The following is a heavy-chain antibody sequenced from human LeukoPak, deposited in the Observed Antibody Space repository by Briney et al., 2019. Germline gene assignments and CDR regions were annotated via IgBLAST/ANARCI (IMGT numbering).Heavy chain of an antibody. D-gene: IGHD6-6*01. Sequence: GGSLKLSCAASGFTFSVSAVHWVRQASGKGLEWVGRVRSRATNYATAYAASVKGRFTISRDDSKNMAYLQMNSLKTEDTAVYYCTRHSEYSSSLSFDPWGQGTLVTVSS. CDR2: VRSRATNYAT. V-gene: IGHV3-73*01. CDR1: GFTFSVSA. J-gene: IGHJ5*02. CDR3: TRHSEYSSSLSFDP.